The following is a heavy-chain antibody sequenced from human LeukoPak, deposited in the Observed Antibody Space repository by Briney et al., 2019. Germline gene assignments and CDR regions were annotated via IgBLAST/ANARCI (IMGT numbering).Heavy chain of an antibody. D-gene: IGHD6-13*01. J-gene: IGHJ6*02. CDR3: VSSSSWYSYYGMDV. CDR2: ISSSGSTI. Sequence: GGSLRLSCAASGFTFSSYEMNWVRQAPGKGLEWVSYISSSGSTIYYADSVKGRFTISRDNAKNSLYLQMNGLRAEDTAVYYCVSSSSWYSYYGMDVWGQGTTVTVSS. V-gene: IGHV3-48*03. CDR1: GFTFSSYE.